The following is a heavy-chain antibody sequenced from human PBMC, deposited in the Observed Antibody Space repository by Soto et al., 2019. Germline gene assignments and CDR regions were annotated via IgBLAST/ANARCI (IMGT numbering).Heavy chain of an antibody. D-gene: IGHD6-13*01. Sequence: GGSLRLSCAASGFTFSSYGMHWVRQAPGKGLEWVAVIWYDGSNKYYADSVKGRFTISRDNSKNTLYLQMNSLRAEDTAVYYCARDIDIAAAGTPLDYWGQGTLVTVSS. CDR2: IWYDGSNK. CDR3: ARDIDIAAAGTPLDY. J-gene: IGHJ4*02. CDR1: GFTFSSYG. V-gene: IGHV3-33*01.